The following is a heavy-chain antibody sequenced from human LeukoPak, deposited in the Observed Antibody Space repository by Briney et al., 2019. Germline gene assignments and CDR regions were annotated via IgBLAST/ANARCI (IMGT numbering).Heavy chain of an antibody. CDR2: IWYDGSNK. Sequence: GRSLRLSCAASGFTFSSYGMHWVRQAPGKRLEWVAVIWYDGSNKYYADSVKSRFTISRDNSKNTLDLQMNSLRAEDTAVYYCARDRSYDFWSGYSTPDYWGQGTLVTVSS. CDR3: ARDRSYDFWSGYSTPDY. CDR1: GFTFSSYG. V-gene: IGHV3-33*01. D-gene: IGHD3-3*01. J-gene: IGHJ4*02.